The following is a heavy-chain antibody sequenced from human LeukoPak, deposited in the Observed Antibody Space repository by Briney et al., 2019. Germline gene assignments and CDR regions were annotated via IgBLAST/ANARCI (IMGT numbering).Heavy chain of an antibody. J-gene: IGHJ4*02. CDR1: GFTFSSYA. Sequence: GGSLRLSCAASGFTFSSYAMSWVRQAPGKGLEWVSAISGSGGGTYYADSVKGRFTISRDNSKNTLYLQMNSLRAEDTAVYYCAKGKGVATMGYFDYWGQGTLVTVSS. V-gene: IGHV3-23*01. D-gene: IGHD5-12*01. CDR2: ISGSGGGT. CDR3: AKGKGVATMGYFDY.